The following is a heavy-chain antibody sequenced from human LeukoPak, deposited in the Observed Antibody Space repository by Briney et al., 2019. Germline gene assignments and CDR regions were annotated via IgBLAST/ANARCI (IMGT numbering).Heavy chain of an antibody. V-gene: IGHV1-18*01. CDR1: GYTFTSYG. CDR2: ISAYNGNT. Sequence: ASVKVSCKASGYTFTSYGISWVRQAPGQGLEWMGWISAYNGNTNYAQKLQGRVTMTTDTSASTAYMELSSLRSEDTAVYYCARFRGVYSSSWYEGGIFDYWGQGTLVTVSS. J-gene: IGHJ4*02. CDR3: ARFRGVYSSSWYEGGIFDY. D-gene: IGHD6-13*01.